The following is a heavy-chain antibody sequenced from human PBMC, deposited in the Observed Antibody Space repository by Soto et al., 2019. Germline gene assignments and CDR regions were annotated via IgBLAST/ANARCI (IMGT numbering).Heavy chain of an antibody. D-gene: IGHD3-3*01. Sequence: QVQLVESGGGVVQPGRSLRLSCAASGFTFSSYGIHWVRQAPGKGLEWVSVISYDGSNRYYADSVKGRFTISRDNSKNTLYLQMNSLRAEDTAVYYCAKASITIFGGGMDVWGKGTTVTVSS. CDR3: AKASITIFGGGMDV. J-gene: IGHJ6*03. CDR2: ISYDGSNR. V-gene: IGHV3-30*18. CDR1: GFTFSSYG.